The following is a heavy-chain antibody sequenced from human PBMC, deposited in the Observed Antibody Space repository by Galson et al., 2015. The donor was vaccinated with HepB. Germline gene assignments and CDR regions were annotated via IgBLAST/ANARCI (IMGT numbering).Heavy chain of an antibody. CDR2: TYYRSKWYN. D-gene: IGHD1-26*01. V-gene: IGHV6-1*01. CDR1: GDSVSSNSAA. CDR3: AGQWELLGLYAFDI. J-gene: IGHJ3*02. Sequence: CAISGDSVSSNSAAWNWIRQSPSRGLEWLGRTYYRSKWYNDYAVSVKSRITINPDTSKNQFSLQLNSVTPEDTAVYYCAGQWELLGLYAFDIWGQGTMVTVSS.